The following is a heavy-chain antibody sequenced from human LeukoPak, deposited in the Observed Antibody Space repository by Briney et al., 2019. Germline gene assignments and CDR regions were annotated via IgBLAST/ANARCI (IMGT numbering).Heavy chain of an antibody. D-gene: IGHD5-12*01. CDR1: GGSITSSTYY. Sequence: SETLSLTCTVSGGSITSSTYYWGWIRQPPGKGLEWIGNIYYSGSTNYNPSLKSRVTISVDTSKNQFSLKLSSVTAADTAVYYCAREGYSGYDFDYWGQGTLVTVSS. CDR2: IYYSGST. CDR3: AREGYSGYDFDY. V-gene: IGHV4-39*07. J-gene: IGHJ4*02.